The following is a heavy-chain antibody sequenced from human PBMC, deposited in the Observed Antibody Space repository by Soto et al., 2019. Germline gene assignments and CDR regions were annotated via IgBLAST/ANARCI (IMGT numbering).Heavy chain of an antibody. CDR2: ISAYNGNT. V-gene: IGHV1-18*01. Sequence: ASVKVSCKASGYTFTSYGISWVRQAPGQGLEWMGWISAYNGNTNYAQKLQGRVTMTRNTSISTAYMELSSLRSEDTAVYYCASQRAPNAFDIWGQGTMVTVSS. J-gene: IGHJ3*02. CDR3: ASQRAPNAFDI. CDR1: GYTFTSYG.